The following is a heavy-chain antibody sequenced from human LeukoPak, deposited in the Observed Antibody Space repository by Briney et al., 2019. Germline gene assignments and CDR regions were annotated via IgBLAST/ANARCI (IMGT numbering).Heavy chain of an antibody. V-gene: IGHV4-59*01. D-gene: IGHD3-9*01. CDR1: GGSISSYY. Sequence: SETLSLTCTVSGGSISSYYWSWIRQPPGKGLEWIGYIYYSGSTNYNPSLKSRVTISVDTSKNQFSLKLSSVTAADTAVYYCARVNDIYYYYGMDVWGQGTTVTVSS. CDR3: ARVNDIYYYYGMDV. J-gene: IGHJ6*02. CDR2: IYYSGST.